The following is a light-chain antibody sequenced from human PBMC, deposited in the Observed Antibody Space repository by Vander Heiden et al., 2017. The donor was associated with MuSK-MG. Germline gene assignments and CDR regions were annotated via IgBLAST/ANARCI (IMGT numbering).Light chain of an antibody. CDR3: QRYGSSPFT. J-gene: IGKJ4*01. CDR1: QSVSSSF. CDR2: GAS. Sequence: EIVLTQSPGTLSLSPGDRATLSCRASQSVSSSFLAWYQQKPGQGPRLLIYGASTRATGIPDRFRGSASGTDFTLTISRLDPEDFAIYYCQRYGSSPFTFGGGTKVEIK. V-gene: IGKV3-20*01.